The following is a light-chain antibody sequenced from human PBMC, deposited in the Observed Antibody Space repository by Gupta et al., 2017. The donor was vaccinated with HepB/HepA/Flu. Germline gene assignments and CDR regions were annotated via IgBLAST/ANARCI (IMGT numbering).Light chain of an antibody. J-gene: IGLJ2*01. Sequence: QSALTQPASVSGSPGQSITISCTGTTSDVGGYDYVSWYQQPPGKAPKLMIYDVSNRPSGVSNRFSGSKSGNTAFLTIFGLQAEDEADYHCSSYTSSSTLVFGGGIKLTVL. CDR3: SSYTSSSTLV. V-gene: IGLV2-14*01. CDR1: TSDVGGYDY. CDR2: DVS.